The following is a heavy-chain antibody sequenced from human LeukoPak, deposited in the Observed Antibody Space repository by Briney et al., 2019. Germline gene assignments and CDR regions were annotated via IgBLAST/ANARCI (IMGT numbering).Heavy chain of an antibody. CDR1: GFIVSTNY. J-gene: IGHJ4*02. D-gene: IGHD2-2*01. CDR2: IYSGGRT. CDR3: AKKFRSSTSFFTS. V-gene: IGHV3-53*01. Sequence: GGSLRLSCAASGFIVSTNYMSWVRQAPGKGLEWVSVIYSGGRTYYADSVKGRFTISRDNSKSTLYLQMNSLRAEDTAVYYSAKKFRSSTSFFTSWGQGTLVTVSS.